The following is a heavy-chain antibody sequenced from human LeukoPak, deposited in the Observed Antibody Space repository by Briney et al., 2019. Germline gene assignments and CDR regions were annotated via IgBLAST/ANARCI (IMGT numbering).Heavy chain of an antibody. CDR2: IYYSGNS. D-gene: IGHD3/OR15-3a*01. V-gene: IGHV4-39*01. Sequence: PSETLSLTCTVSGDSISSYTYYWAWIRQPPGKGLEWIGSIYYSGNSFYTPSLKSRVTISVDTSKNQFSLNLTSVTAADTAVYYCARGRTGYYVGYFDSWGQGTLVTVSS. CDR1: GDSISSYTYY. J-gene: IGHJ4*02. CDR3: ARGRTGYYVGYFDS.